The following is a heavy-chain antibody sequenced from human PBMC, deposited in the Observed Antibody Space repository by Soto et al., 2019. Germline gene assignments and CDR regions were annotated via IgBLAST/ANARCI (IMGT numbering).Heavy chain of an antibody. J-gene: IGHJ4*02. V-gene: IGHV2-5*01. CDR1: GFSLSTSGVG. D-gene: IGHD2-8*01. Sequence: GSGPTLVNPTQTLTLTCTFSGFSLSTSGVGVGWIRQPPGKALEWLALIYWNDDKRYSPSLKSRLTITKDTSKNQVVLTMTNIDPVDTATYYCAHRPWYCTNGVCYSGYYFDYWGQGTLVTVSS. CDR2: IYWNDDK. CDR3: AHRPWYCTNGVCYSGYYFDY.